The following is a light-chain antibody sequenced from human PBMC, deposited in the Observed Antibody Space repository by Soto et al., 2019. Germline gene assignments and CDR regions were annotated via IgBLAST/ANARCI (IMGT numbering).Light chain of an antibody. CDR1: RSLSSSY. CDR2: AAS. Sequence: EIVLTQSPGPLSLSPGERATLSSRAGRSLSSSYVVWYQQKPGQAPSLPIYAASRRATGIPDRFSGSGSATEYTLTNSRLEPEDFAVYYCQQQGTFGQGTKLEIK. V-gene: IGKV3-20*01. J-gene: IGKJ2*01. CDR3: QQQGT.